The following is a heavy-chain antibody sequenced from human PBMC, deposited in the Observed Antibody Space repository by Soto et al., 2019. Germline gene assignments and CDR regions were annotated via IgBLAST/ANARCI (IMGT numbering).Heavy chain of an antibody. D-gene: IGHD3-16*01. CDR1: GFTFSSYG. V-gene: IGHV3-33*01. CDR3: ASGAGGLDY. Sequence: QVQLVESGGGVVQPGRSLRLSCAASGFTFSSYGMHWVRQAPGKGLEWVAVIWYDGSNKYYADSVKGRFTISRDNSKNTLHLQMNSLIAEDTAVYYCASGAGGLDYWGQGTLVTVSS. CDR2: IWYDGSNK. J-gene: IGHJ4*02.